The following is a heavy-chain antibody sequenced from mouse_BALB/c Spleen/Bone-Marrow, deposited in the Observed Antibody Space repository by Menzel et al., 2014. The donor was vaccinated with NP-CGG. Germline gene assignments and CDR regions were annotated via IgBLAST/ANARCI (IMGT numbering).Heavy chain of an antibody. J-gene: IGHJ2*01. CDR1: GYTFTSYV. CDR3: ARRGRIAEALGY. Sequence: EVQRVESGPELVKPGASVKMSCKASGYTFTSYVMHWVKQKPGQGLEWIGYVNPYNGGTKYNEKFKGKATLTSDKSSSTAYMELSSLTSVDSAVYYCARRGRIAEALGYWGQGTTLTVSS. CDR2: VNPYNGGT. V-gene: IGHV1-14*01.